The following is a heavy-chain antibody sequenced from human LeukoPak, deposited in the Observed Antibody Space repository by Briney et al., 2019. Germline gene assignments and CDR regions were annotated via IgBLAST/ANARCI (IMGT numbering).Heavy chain of an antibody. CDR3: ARDSDWAFHY. J-gene: IGHJ4*02. CDR1: GFPFSNYV. Sequence: PGGSLRLSCAASGFPFSNYVKSWLRQAPGKCLEWVSYINHNGETIYYADSVKGRFTISRDNGKNSLYLQMNSLRDEDTAVYYCARDSDWAFHYWGQGTRVTVSS. D-gene: IGHD2-21*02. V-gene: IGHV3-48*02. CDR2: INHNGETI.